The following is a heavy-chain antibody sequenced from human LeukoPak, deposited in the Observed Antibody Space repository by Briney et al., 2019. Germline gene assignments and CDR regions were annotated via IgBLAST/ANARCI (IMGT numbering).Heavy chain of an antibody. CDR3: ARDWATRRFDY. D-gene: IGHD2-15*01. CDR1: GFTFSSYW. V-gene: IGHV3-7*01. CDR2: IKQDGSDK. Sequence: GGSLRLSCAASGFTFSSYWMSWVRQAPGKGLEWVANIKQDGSDKYFADSVKGRFTISRDNSKNTLYLQMNSLRAEDTAVYYCARDWATRRFDYWGQGTLVTVSS. J-gene: IGHJ4*02.